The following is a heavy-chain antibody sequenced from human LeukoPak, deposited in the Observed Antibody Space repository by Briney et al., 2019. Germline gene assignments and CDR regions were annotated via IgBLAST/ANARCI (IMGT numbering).Heavy chain of an antibody. V-gene: IGHV3-30*04. CDR2: ISYDGSNK. CDR3: AKLGGSYYYDSSGYYQGRNDAFDI. J-gene: IGHJ3*02. D-gene: IGHD3-22*01. Sequence: PGGSLRLSCAASGFTFSSYAMHWVRQAPGKGLEWVAVISYDGSNKYYADSVKGRFTISRDNSKNTLYLQMNSLRAEDTAVYYCAKLGGSYYYDSSGYYQGRNDAFDIWGQGTMVTVSS. CDR1: GFTFSSYA.